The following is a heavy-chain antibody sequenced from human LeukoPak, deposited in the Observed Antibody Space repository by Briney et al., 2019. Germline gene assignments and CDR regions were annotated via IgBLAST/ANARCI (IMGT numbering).Heavy chain of an antibody. CDR1: GFTVSSDY. Sequence: GGSLRLSCAAAGFTVSSDYISWVRQAPGKWLEWVSVIYSGGSTYYAASVKGRFTISRDNSKNTLYLQMNRLRTEVTAVYYCARGSGLAAFDIWGQGTMVTVSS. CDR3: ARGSGLAAFDI. J-gene: IGHJ3*02. V-gene: IGHV3-53*01. CDR2: IYSGGST. D-gene: IGHD3-3*01.